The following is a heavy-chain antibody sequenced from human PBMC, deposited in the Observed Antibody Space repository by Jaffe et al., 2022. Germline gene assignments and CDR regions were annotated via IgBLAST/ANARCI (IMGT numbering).Heavy chain of an antibody. CDR2: IYYSGST. Sequence: QVQLQESGPGLVKPSETLSLTCTVSGGSISSYYWSWIRQPPGKGLEWIGYIYYSGSTNYNPSLKSRVTISVDTSKNQFSLKLSSVTAADTAVYYCARGLTFGGVIAMYNWFDPWGQGTLVTVSS. J-gene: IGHJ5*02. V-gene: IGHV4-59*01. CDR1: GGSISSYY. CDR3: ARGLTFGGVIAMYNWFDP. D-gene: IGHD3-16*02.